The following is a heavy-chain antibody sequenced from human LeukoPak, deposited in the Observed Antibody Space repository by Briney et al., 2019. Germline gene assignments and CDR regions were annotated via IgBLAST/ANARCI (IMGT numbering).Heavy chain of an antibody. D-gene: IGHD4-11*01. CDR3: APMTTVTRAS. J-gene: IGHJ5*02. V-gene: IGHV4-34*01. Sequence: PSETLSLTCAAYGGSFSGYYWSWIRQPPGKGLEWSGEINHSGSTNYNTALKSRVTISVDTSKNPFSLKLSSVTAADTAVYYCAPMTTVTRASWGQGTLVTVSS. CDR2: INHSGST. CDR1: GGSFSGYY.